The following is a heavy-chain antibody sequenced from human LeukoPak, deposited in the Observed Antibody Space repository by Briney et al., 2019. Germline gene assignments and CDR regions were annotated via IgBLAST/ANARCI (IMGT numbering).Heavy chain of an antibody. CDR3: ATCLPPDGIVGATVDWFDP. V-gene: IGHV1-24*01. CDR2: LDPEDGET. D-gene: IGHD1-26*01. CDR1: GYTLTEVA. Sequence: ASVKVSCKVSGYTLTEVAMHWVRQAPGKGLEWMGGLDPEDGETVYARKFQGRVTMTEDTSTDTGYMELSSLSSEDTAVYYCATCLPPDGIVGATVDWFDPWGQGTLVTVSS. J-gene: IGHJ5*02.